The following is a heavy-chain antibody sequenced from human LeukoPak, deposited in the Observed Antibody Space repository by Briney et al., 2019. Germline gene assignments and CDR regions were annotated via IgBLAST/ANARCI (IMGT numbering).Heavy chain of an antibody. J-gene: IGHJ5*02. CDR1: GGSSSGYY. CDR3: ARRVLTRKWFDP. D-gene: IGHD3-9*01. CDR2: INHSGST. V-gene: IGHV4-34*01. Sequence: SETLSLTCAVYGGSSSGYYWSWIRQPPGKGLEWIGEINHSGSTNYNPSLKSRVTISVDTSKNQFSLKLSSVTAADTAVYYCARRVLTRKWFDPWGQGTLVTVSS.